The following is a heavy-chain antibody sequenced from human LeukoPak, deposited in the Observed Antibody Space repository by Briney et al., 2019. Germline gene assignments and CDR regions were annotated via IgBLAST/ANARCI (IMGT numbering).Heavy chain of an antibody. J-gene: IGHJ4*02. D-gene: IGHD6-13*01. Sequence: GGSLRLSCAASGFTFGDYAMHWVRQAPGKGREWVSGISWNSGSIDYADSVKGRFTISRDNSKKSLYLQMNSLRAEDMALYYCVKANSNWYFDSWGQGTLVTVSS. CDR3: VKANSNWYFDS. V-gene: IGHV3-9*03. CDR1: GFTFGDYA. CDR2: ISWNSGSI.